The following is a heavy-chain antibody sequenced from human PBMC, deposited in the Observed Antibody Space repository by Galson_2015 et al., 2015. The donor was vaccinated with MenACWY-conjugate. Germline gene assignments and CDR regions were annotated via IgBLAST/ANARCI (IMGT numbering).Heavy chain of an antibody. CDR2: IWYDGSQT. CDR1: GFTFNKFA. D-gene: IGHD1-26*01. J-gene: IGHJ4*02. V-gene: IGHV3-30*02. Sequence: SLRLSCAASGFTFNKFAMHWVRQAPGKGLEWVAIIWYDGSQTYYADSVKGRFTISRDNSKNTAFLLMNSLRAEDTATYYCFAINSGIAYWGQGTLVTVSS. CDR3: FAINSGIAY.